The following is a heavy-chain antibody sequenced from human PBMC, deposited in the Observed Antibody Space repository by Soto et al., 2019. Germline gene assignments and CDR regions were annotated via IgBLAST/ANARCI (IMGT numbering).Heavy chain of an antibody. V-gene: IGHV3-30-3*01. Sequence: QVQLVESGGGVVQPGRSLRLSCAASGFTFSSYAMHWVRQAPGKGLEWVAVISYDGSNKYYADSVKGRFTISRDNSKNTLYLQMNSLRAADTDVYYCARAFRTSSFGVVYTKDPPDAFDIWGQGTMVTVSS. D-gene: IGHD3-3*01. CDR3: ARAFRTSSFGVVYTKDPPDAFDI. J-gene: IGHJ3*02. CDR2: ISYDGSNK. CDR1: GFTFSSYA.